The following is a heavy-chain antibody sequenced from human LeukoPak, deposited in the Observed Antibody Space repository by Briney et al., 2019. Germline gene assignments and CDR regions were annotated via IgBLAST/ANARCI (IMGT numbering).Heavy chain of an antibody. V-gene: IGHV1-18*01. CDR2: ISAYNGNS. J-gene: IGHJ3*02. Sequence: ASVKVSCKASGYTFTSYGISWVRQAPGQGLEWMGWISAYNGNSNYAQKLQGRVTMTTDTSTSTAYMELRSLRSDDTAVYYCARGARPARITAAGLARDAFDIWGQGTMVTVSS. CDR1: GYTFTSYG. D-gene: IGHD6-13*01. CDR3: ARGARPARITAAGLARDAFDI.